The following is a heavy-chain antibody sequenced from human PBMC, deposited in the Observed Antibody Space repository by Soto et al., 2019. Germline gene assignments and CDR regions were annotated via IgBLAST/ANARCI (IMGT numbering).Heavy chain of an antibody. Sequence: QVQLVQSGAELKKPGSSVKVSCKASGDTFSGYPINWVRQAPGEGLEWMGRIIPVYGTTNAAQRVEGRVTFTADEATNTAYMELSGLLSEDTAVYYCARDGGFGELKYWGPGTLVTVSS. CDR1: GDTFSGYP. CDR3: ARDGGFGELKY. CDR2: IIPVYGTT. D-gene: IGHD3-10*01. J-gene: IGHJ4*02. V-gene: IGHV1-69*18.